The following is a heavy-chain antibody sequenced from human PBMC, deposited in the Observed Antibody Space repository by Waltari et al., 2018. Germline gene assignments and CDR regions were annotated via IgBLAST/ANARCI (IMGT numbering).Heavy chain of an antibody. V-gene: IGHV3-48*03. Sequence: EVPLVESGGGLFQPGGSLRHSCAASGCTLSPYEKNWVRQAPGKGLEWLCNITGSSDTIYYADCVKGRFTISRDNAKNSLYLQMNSLRAEDTAVYYCAAKGDYWGQGTLVTVSS. CDR2: ITGSSDTI. CDR3: AAKGDY. CDR1: GCTLSPYE. J-gene: IGHJ4*02.